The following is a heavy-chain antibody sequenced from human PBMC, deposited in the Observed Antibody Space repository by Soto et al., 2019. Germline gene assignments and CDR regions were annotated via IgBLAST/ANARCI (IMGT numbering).Heavy chain of an antibody. CDR1: GGTFSSYA. D-gene: IGHD3-3*01. CDR2: IIPIFGTA. Sequence: EASVKVSCKASGGTFSSYAISWVRQATGQGLEWMGGIIPIFGTANYAQKFQGRVTITADESTSTAYMELSSLRSEDTAVYYCARELEYYDFWSGPNPYYYYYGMDVWGQGTTVTVSS. CDR3: ARELEYYDFWSGPNPYYYYYGMDV. J-gene: IGHJ6*02. V-gene: IGHV1-69*13.